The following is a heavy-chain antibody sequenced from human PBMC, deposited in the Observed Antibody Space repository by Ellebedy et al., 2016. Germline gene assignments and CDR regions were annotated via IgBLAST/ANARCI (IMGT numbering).Heavy chain of an antibody. CDR2: IYYSGST. V-gene: IGHV4-59*08. CDR1: GGSISSYY. CDR3: ARPHYDILTGYADAFDI. Sequence: GSLRLSXTVSGGSISSYYWSWIRQPPGKGLEWIGYIYYSGSTNYNPSLKSRVTISVDTSKNQFSLKLSSVTAADTAVYYCARPHYDILTGYADAFDIWGQGTMVTVSS. D-gene: IGHD3-9*01. J-gene: IGHJ3*02.